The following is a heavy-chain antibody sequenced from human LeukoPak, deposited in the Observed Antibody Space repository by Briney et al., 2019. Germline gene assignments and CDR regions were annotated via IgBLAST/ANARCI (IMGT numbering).Heavy chain of an antibody. Sequence: ASVKVSCKASGYTFTSYDINLVRQATGQGLEWMGWMNPNSGNTDYAQKFPGRVTMTRYTSISTAYMELSSLRSEDTAVYYCARGSVLRYFVWQHPPYFFMDVWGKGTTVTISS. J-gene: IGHJ6*03. D-gene: IGHD3-9*01. V-gene: IGHV1-8*01. CDR2: MNPNSGNT. CDR3: ARGSVLRYFVWQHPPYFFMDV. CDR1: GYTFTSYD.